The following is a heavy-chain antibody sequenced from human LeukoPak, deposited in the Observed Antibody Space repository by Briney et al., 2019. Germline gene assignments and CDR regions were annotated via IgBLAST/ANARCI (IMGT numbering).Heavy chain of an antibody. CDR2: IIPIFGTA. V-gene: IGHV1-69*06. Sequence: GASVKVSCKASGGNFNTYAISWVRQAPGQGLEWMGGIIPIFGTANYAQKFQGRVTITADKSTSTAYMELSSLRSEDTAVYYCARGYSSSWDAFDIWGQGTMVTVSS. CDR1: GGNFNTYA. J-gene: IGHJ3*02. D-gene: IGHD6-13*01. CDR3: ARGYSSSWDAFDI.